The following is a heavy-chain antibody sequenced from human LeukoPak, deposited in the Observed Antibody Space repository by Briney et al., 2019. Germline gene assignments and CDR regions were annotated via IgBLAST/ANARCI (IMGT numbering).Heavy chain of an antibody. Sequence: GGSLRLSCAASGFTFSSYAMSWVRQAPGKGLEWVSAISGSGGSTYYADSVKGRFTISRDNSKNTLYLQMNSLRAEDTAVYYCAREGVDIVVVPAATGFFDYWGQGTLVTVSS. CDR3: AREGVDIVVVPAATGFFDY. D-gene: IGHD2-2*01. V-gene: IGHV3-23*01. CDR2: ISGSGGST. CDR1: GFTFSSYA. J-gene: IGHJ4*02.